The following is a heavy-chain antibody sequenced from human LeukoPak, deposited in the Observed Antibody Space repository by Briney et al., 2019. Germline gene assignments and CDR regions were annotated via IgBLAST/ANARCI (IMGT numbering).Heavy chain of an antibody. Sequence: GGSLRLSCAASGFISSDYSLHWVRQAPGKGLEWVANINQDGNKKYYVDSVKGRFTISRDNAKNSLYLQMNSLRVEDTAVYYCAEGTTGWGQGTLVTVSS. CDR3: AEGTTG. J-gene: IGHJ1*01. V-gene: IGHV3-7*01. CDR1: GFISSDYS. D-gene: IGHD1-1*01. CDR2: INQDGNKK.